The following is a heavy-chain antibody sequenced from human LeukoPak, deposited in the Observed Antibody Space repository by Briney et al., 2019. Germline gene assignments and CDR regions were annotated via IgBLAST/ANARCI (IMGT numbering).Heavy chain of an antibody. D-gene: IGHD6-13*01. V-gene: IGHV3-23*01. CDR1: GFTFSDYY. Sequence: GGSLRLSCAASGFTFSDYYMSWIRQAPGKGLEWVSGISLSGNSTYYADSVKGRFTISRDNPKNTLFLQMNSLRDADTAVYYCAKVGAAAVRRYYFDYWGQGTLVSVSS. J-gene: IGHJ4*02. CDR2: ISLSGNST. CDR3: AKVGAAAVRRYYFDY.